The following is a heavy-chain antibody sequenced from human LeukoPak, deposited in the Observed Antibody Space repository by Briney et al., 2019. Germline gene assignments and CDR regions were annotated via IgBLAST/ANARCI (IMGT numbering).Heavy chain of an antibody. D-gene: IGHD3-10*01. J-gene: IGHJ4*02. CDR1: GGSFSGYY. CDR2: INHSGST. Sequence: KPSETLSLTCAVYGGSFSGYYWSWIRQPPGKGLEWIGKINHSGSTNYNPSLKSRVTISVDTSKNQFSLKLSSVTAADTAVYYCARGRVLWFRELYYFDYWGQGTLVTVSS. CDR3: ARGRVLWFRELYYFDY. V-gene: IGHV4-34*01.